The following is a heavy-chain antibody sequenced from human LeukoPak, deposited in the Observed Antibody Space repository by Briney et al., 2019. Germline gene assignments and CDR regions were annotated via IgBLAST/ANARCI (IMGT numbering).Heavy chain of an antibody. CDR2: ISEGGSEK. D-gene: IGHD6-13*01. V-gene: IGHV3-7*01. CDR3: ARDLTGSSSR. Sequence: QSGGSLRLSCAASGFTFSSYGMTWVRQAPGKGLEWVSSISEGGSEKYCVDSVKGRFTISRDNAKNSLYLQMNSLRAEDTAVYCCARDLTGSSSRWGQGTLVTVSS. J-gene: IGHJ4*02. CDR1: GFTFSSYG.